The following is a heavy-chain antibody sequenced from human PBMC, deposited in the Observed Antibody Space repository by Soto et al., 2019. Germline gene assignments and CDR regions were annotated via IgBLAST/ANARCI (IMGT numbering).Heavy chain of an antibody. J-gene: IGHJ3*02. V-gene: IGHV3-21*01. Sequence: GGSLRLSXAASGFTFSSYSMNWVRQAPGKGLEWVSSISSSSSYIYYADSVKGRFTISRDNAKNSLYLQMNSLRAEDTAVYYCARGIPMIALDAFDIWGQGTMVTVSS. D-gene: IGHD3-22*01. CDR3: ARGIPMIALDAFDI. CDR2: ISSSSSYI. CDR1: GFTFSSYS.